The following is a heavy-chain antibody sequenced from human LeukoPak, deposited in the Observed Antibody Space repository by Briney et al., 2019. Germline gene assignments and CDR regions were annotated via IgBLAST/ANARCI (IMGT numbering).Heavy chain of an antibody. CDR2: INPNSGGT. D-gene: IGHD6-19*01. V-gene: IGHV1-2*02. Sequence: GASVKVSCKASGYTFTGYYMHWVRQAPGQGLEWMGWINPNSGGTNYAQKFQGRVTMTRDTSISTAYMELSRLRSDDTAVYYCARPLGSSGWYLDDDWFDPWGQGNLVTVSS. CDR3: ARPLGSSGWYLDDDWFDP. J-gene: IGHJ5*02. CDR1: GYTFTGYY.